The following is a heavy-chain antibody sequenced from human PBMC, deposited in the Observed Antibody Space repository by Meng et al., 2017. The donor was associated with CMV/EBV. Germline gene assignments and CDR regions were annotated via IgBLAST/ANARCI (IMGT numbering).Heavy chain of an antibody. J-gene: IGHJ4*02. Sequence: ASGFTCSSYARSWVRQAPGKGLEWVSAISGSGGSTYYADSVKGRFTISRDNSKNTLYLQMNSLRAEDTAVYYCAKGEQWLAPRFDYWGQGTLVTVSS. CDR3: AKGEQWLAPRFDY. CDR1: GFTCSSYA. V-gene: IGHV3-23*01. CDR2: ISGSGGST. D-gene: IGHD6-19*01.